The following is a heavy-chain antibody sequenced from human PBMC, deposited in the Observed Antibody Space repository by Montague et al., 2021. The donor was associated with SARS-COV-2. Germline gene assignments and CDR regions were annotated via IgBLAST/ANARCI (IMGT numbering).Heavy chain of an antibody. Sequence: SETLSLTCTVSNTSISSYYWSWIRQPPGKGLEWIGYAQNTGTTSYNPSLKSRVTISVDISKKQTSLTLKSMNAADTAVYYCAGQGGNFYGSGSSGLYYYGMDVWGQGTTVTVSS. CDR2: AQNTGTT. V-gene: IGHV4-59*01. J-gene: IGHJ6*02. CDR3: AGQGGNFYGSGSSGLYYYGMDV. D-gene: IGHD3-10*01. CDR1: NTSISSYY.